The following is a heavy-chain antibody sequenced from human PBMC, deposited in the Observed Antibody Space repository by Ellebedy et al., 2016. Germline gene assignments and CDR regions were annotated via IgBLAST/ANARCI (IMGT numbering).Heavy chain of an antibody. V-gene: IGHV1-2*04. D-gene: IGHD2-2*01. CDR3: ARSLPGVVVPAAWLGGNWFDP. CDR1: GYTFTGYY. J-gene: IGHJ5*02. Sequence: ASVKVSCKASGYTFTGYYMHWVRQAPGQGLEWMGWINPNSGGTNYAQKFQGWVTMTRDTSISTAYMELSRLRSDDTAVYYCARSLPGVVVPAAWLGGNWFDPWGQGTLVTVSS. CDR2: INPNSGGT.